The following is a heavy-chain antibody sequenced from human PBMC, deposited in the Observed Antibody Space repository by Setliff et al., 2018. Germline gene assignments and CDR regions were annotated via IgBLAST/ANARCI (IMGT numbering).Heavy chain of an antibody. V-gene: IGHV4-59*08. CDR1: GGSISGYY. CDR2: IHSSGSI. CDR3: ARAPDSGTYYNLYPYYNDV. D-gene: IGHD1-26*01. J-gene: IGHJ6*03. Sequence: TLSLTCNVSGGSISGYYWSWIRQPPGKGLEWIGNIHSSGSIKYNPSLRSRVTISVDTVKNQFSLRLSSLTAADTAVYYCARAPDSGTYYNLYPYYNDVWGKGTTVTVSS.